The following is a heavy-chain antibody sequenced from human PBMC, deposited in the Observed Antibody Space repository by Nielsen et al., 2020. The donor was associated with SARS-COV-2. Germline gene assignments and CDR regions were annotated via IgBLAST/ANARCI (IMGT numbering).Heavy chain of an antibody. CDR3: ARGGPNYFGSGSYHSWFDP. J-gene: IGHJ5*02. CDR1: GGSISSGDYY. D-gene: IGHD3-10*01. CDR2: IYYSGST. Sequence: SETLSLTCTVSGGSISSGDYYWSWIRQPPGKGLEWIGYIYYSGSTYYNPSLKSRVTISVDTSKNQFSLKLSSVTAADTAVYYCARGGPNYFGSGSYHSWFDPWGQGTLVTASS. V-gene: IGHV4-30-4*01.